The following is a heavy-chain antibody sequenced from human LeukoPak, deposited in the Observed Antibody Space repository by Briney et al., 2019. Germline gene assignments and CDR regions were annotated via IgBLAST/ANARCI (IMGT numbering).Heavy chain of an antibody. V-gene: IGHV3-9*01. J-gene: IGHJ6*04. CDR2: ISWNSASI. D-gene: IGHD6-19*01. Sequence: GGSLRLSCAASGFTFDDYAMHWVRQAPGKGLEWVSGISWNSASIAYADSVKGRFTISRDNAKNSLYLQMNSLRTDDTAVYFCARDRYSSVWGKGTTVIVSP. CDR3: ARDRYSSV. CDR1: GFTFDDYA.